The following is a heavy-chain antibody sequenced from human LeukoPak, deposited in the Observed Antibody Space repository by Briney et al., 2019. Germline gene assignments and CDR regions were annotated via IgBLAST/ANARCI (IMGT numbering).Heavy chain of an antibody. CDR3: ARDRETGEYYYYGMDV. J-gene: IGHJ6*02. D-gene: IGHD3-10*01. Sequence: GGRLRLSVATPGFTSSSHAVHCFREAPGNGLVEAADISYDGSNKYYADSVKGRFTICRDNSKNTLYLQMNSLRAEDTAVYYCARDRETGEYYYYGMDVWGQGTTVTVSS. CDR1: GFTSSSHA. V-gene: IGHV3-30-3*01. CDR2: ISYDGSNK.